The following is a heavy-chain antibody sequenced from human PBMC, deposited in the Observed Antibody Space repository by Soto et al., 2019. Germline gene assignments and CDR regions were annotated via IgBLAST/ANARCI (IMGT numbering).Heavy chain of an antibody. J-gene: IGHJ6*02. V-gene: IGHV4-30-4*01. D-gene: IGHD3-3*01. Sequence: SETLSLTCTVSGGSISSGDYYWSWIRQPPGKGLEWIGYIYYSGSTYYNPSLKSRVTISVDTSKNQFSLKLSSVTAADTAVYYCARDKRFLYGMDVWGQGTTVTVSS. CDR2: IYYSGST. CDR3: ARDKRFLYGMDV. CDR1: GGSISSGDYY.